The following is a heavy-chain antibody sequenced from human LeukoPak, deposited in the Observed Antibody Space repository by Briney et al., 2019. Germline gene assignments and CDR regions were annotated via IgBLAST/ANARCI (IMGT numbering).Heavy chain of an antibody. CDR3: ARSPGSGRPNWFDP. CDR1: GGSFSGYY. J-gene: IGHJ5*02. Sequence: SETLSLTCAVYGGSFSGYYWSWIRQPPGKGLEWIGEINHSGSTNYNPSLKSRVTISVDTSKNQFSLKLSSVTAADTAVYYCARSPGSGRPNWFDPWGQGTLVTVSS. V-gene: IGHV4-34*01. CDR2: INHSGST.